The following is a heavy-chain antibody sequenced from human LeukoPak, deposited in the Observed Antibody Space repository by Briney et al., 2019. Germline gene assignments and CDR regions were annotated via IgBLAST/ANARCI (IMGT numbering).Heavy chain of an antibody. V-gene: IGHV4-39*01. CDR1: GGSISSSSYY. Sequence: PSETLSLTCTVSGGSISSSSYYWGWIRQPPGKGLEWIGRIYYSGSTYYNPSLKSRVTISVDTSKNQFSLKLSSVTAADTAVYYCARRGKVYYYGMDVWGQGTTVTVSS. CDR2: IYYSGST. CDR3: ARRGKVYYYGMDV. J-gene: IGHJ6*02.